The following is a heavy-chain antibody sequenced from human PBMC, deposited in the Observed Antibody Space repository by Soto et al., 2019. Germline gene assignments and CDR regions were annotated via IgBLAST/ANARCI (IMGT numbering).Heavy chain of an antibody. CDR3: ARDDGRDGYQYYFDY. CDR2: IIPIFGTA. V-gene: IGHV1-69*13. CDR1: GGTFSSYA. Sequence: GASVKVSCKASGGTFSSYAISWVRQAPGQGLEWMGGIIPIFGTANYAQKFQGRVTITADESTSTAYMELSSLRSEDTAVYYCARDDGRDGYQYYFDYWGQGTLVTVSS. D-gene: IGHD5-12*01. J-gene: IGHJ4*02.